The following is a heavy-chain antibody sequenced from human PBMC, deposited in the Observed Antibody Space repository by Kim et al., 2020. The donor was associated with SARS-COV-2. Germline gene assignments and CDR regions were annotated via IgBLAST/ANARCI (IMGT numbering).Heavy chain of an antibody. J-gene: IGHJ6*03. D-gene: IGHD3-10*01. CDR3: ARLLGSGTYYYYYYMDV. V-gene: IGHV4-39*01. Sequence: LKSRVTISVDTSKNQFSLKLSSVTAADTAVYYCARLLGSGTYYYYYYMDVWGKGTTVTVSS.